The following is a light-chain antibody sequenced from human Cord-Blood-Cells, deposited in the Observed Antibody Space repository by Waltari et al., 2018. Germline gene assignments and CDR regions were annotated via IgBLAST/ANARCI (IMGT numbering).Light chain of an antibody. CDR2: AAS. Sequence: DIQMTQSPSSLSVSVGDSVTITCRASQSISSYLNWYQQKPGKAPKHLIYAASSLQCGVPSRFSGSGACTDFTLTISSLQPEDFATYYCQQSYSTPIYTFGQGTKLEIK. CDR3: QQSYSTPIYT. J-gene: IGKJ2*01. CDR1: QSISSY. V-gene: IGKV1-39*01.